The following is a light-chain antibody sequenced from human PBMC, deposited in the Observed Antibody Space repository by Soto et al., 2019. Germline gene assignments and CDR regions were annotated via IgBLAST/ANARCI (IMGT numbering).Light chain of an antibody. Sequence: DIQMTQSPSTLSASVGDRVTITCRASQTISNWLAWYQQRPGKAPKLLIYDVSSLAGGIPSRFSGSGSGTEFTPSISNLQPDDFASYYCKQYSSYSPTWTFGQGTKVENK. CDR2: DVS. CDR3: KQYSSYSPTWT. CDR1: QTISNW. J-gene: IGKJ1*01. V-gene: IGKV1-5*01.